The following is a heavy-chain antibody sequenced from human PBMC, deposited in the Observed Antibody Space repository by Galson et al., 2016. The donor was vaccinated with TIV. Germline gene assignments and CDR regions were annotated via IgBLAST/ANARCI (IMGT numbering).Heavy chain of an antibody. CDR1: GGSVSSGSYH. Sequence: LSLTCTVSGGSVSSGSYHWSWLRQPPGKGLEWIAYIDYSGGTEYNPSLKSRVTISADTSKNQYSLEVRSVTAADTAVYFCARDWDYYYGMDVWGQGTTVTVSS. D-gene: IGHD3-16*01. V-gene: IGHV4-61*01. J-gene: IGHJ6*02. CDR2: IDYSGGT. CDR3: ARDWDYYYGMDV.